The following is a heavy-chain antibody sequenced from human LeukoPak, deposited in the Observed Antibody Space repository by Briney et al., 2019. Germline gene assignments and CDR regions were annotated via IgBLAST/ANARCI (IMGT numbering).Heavy chain of an antibody. Sequence: GGSLRLSCAASGFTFSNFGIHWVRQAPGKGLEWVSFIVFDGSKKFYADSVKGRFIISRDNSKNTVYLQMNTLRAEDTALYYCAKVSVRQVELGYFDSWGQGTLVTVSS. D-gene: IGHD1-1*01. CDR2: IVFDGSKK. J-gene: IGHJ4*02. CDR3: AKVSVRQVELGYFDS. V-gene: IGHV3-30*02. CDR1: GFTFSNFG.